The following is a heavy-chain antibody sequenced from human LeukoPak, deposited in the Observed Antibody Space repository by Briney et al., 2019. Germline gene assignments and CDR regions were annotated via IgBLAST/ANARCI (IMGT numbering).Heavy chain of an antibody. V-gene: IGHV3-30*02. CDR2: IRYDGSNK. J-gene: IGHJ4*02. CDR3: AKELSVTHEGFDY. CDR1: GFTFSSYG. Sequence: GGSLRLSCAASGFTFSSYGMHWVRQAPGKGLEWVAFIRYDGSNKYYADSVKGRFTISRDNAKNPLYLQMNSLRAEDTALYYCAKELSVTHEGFDYWGQGTLVTVSS. D-gene: IGHD4-17*01.